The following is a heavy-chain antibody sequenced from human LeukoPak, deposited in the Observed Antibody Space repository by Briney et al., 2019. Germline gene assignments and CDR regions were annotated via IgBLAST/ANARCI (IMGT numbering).Heavy chain of an antibody. CDR2: ISSSSNYI. CDR3: ARDRYSSGNIDAFDI. D-gene: IGHD3-22*01. CDR1: GFTFSSYS. Sequence: PGGSLRLSCAASGFTFSSYSMNWVRQAPGKGLEWVSSISSSSNYIYYADSVKGRFTISRDNAKNSLYLQMNSLRAEDTAVYYCARDRYSSGNIDAFDIWGQGTMVTVSS. V-gene: IGHV3-21*01. J-gene: IGHJ3*02.